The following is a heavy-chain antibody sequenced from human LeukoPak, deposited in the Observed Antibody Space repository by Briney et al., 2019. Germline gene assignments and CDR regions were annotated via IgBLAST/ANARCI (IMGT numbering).Heavy chain of an antibody. D-gene: IGHD2-2*01. V-gene: IGHV1-46*01. CDR3: ARSGTSSTSLTNWFDP. CDR1: GYTFTSYY. CDR2: INPSGGST. Sequence: ASVTVSRKASGYTFTSYYMHWVRQAPGQGLEWMGIINPSGGSTSYAQKFQGRVTMTRDTSTSTVYMELSSLRSEDTAVYYCARSGTSSTSLTNWFDPWGQGTLVTVSS. J-gene: IGHJ5*02.